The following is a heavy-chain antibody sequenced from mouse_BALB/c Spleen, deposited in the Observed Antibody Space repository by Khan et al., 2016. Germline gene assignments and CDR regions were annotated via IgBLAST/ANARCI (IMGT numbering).Heavy chain of an antibody. CDR2: INPSTGYT. CDR1: GYTFTSYW. CDR3: YDGSSYYFDF. J-gene: IGHJ2*01. V-gene: IGHV1-7*01. Sequence: QVQLKQSGAELAKPGASVKMSCKASGYTFTSYWMHWVKQRPGKGLEWIGYINPSTGYTEYNQKFKDKATLTADKSSSTAYMQLSSLTSEDSAVYCCYDGSSYYFDFWGQGTTLTVSS. D-gene: IGHD1-1*01.